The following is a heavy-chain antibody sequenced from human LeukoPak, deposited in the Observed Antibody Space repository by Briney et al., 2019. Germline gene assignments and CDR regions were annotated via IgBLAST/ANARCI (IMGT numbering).Heavy chain of an antibody. Sequence: PGGSLRLSCAASGFTFSSYWMSWVRQAPGKGLEWVANIKQDGSEKYYVDSVKGRFTISRDNAKNSLYLQTNSLRAEDTAVYYCARGPYYYDSSGYYYGYFQHWGHGTLVTVSS. V-gene: IGHV3-7*04. J-gene: IGHJ1*01. CDR3: ARGPYYYDSSGYYYGYFQH. CDR2: IKQDGSEK. D-gene: IGHD3-22*01. CDR1: GFTFSSYW.